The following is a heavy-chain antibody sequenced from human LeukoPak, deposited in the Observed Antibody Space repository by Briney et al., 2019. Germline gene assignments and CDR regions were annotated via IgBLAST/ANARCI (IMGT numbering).Heavy chain of an antibody. J-gene: IGHJ4*02. CDR3: ARTEYYFDH. V-gene: IGHV4-59*01. CDR2: ISYSGST. CDR1: GGSFTTYY. Sequence: SSETLSLTCTVSGGSFTTYYWSWIRQPPDKGLEWIGYISYSGSTNYNPSLKSRVTMSVDTSKNQFSLHLISVTAADTAVYYCARTEYYFDHWGQGTLVTVSS. D-gene: IGHD6-6*01.